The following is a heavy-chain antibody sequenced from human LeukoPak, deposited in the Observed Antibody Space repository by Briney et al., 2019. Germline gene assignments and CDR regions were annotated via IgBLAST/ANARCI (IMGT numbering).Heavy chain of an antibody. CDR3: ARGKEVWGSYRYGAFDI. V-gene: IGHV3-21*01. Sequence: GGSLRLSCAASGFTFSSYSMNWVRQAPGKGLEWVSSISSSSSYTYYADSVKGRFTISRDNAKNSLYLQMNSLRAEDTAVYYCARGKEVWGSYRYGAFDIWGQGTMVTVSS. CDR1: GFTFSSYS. CDR2: ISSSSSYT. J-gene: IGHJ3*02. D-gene: IGHD3-16*02.